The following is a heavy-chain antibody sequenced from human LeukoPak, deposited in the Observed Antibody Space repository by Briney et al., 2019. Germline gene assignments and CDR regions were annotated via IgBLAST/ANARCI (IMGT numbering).Heavy chain of an antibody. CDR1: GFTFGNYA. V-gene: IGHV3-23*01. CDR2: ITASGGDT. J-gene: IGHJ4*02. D-gene: IGHD6-6*01. CDR3: AKGTSSSRPYYFDY. Sequence: GGSLRLSCAASGFTFGNYAMSWVPQAPGKGLEWVSAITASGGDTFHADSVKGRFTISRDNSKSTLYLQMNSLRAEDTATYYCAKGTSSSRPYYFDYWGQGTLVAVSS.